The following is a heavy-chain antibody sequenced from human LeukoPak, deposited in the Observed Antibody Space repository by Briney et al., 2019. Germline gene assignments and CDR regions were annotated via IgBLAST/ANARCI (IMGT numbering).Heavy chain of an antibody. J-gene: IGHJ4*02. CDR2: IKQDGSEK. Sequence: GGSLRLSCAASGFTFSSYWMSWVRQAPGKGLEWVANIKQDGSEKYYADSVKGRFTISRYNSKNMIYLEMTSLKAEDTAVYYCAKEPVAGTPYYFDYWGQGTLVTVSS. CDR1: GFTFSSYW. D-gene: IGHD6-19*01. CDR3: AKEPVAGTPYYFDY. V-gene: IGHV3-7*01.